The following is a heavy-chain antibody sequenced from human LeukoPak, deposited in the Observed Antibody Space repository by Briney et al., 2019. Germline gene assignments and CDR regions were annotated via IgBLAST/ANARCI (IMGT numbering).Heavy chain of an antibody. CDR1: GGSFSGYY. Sequence: SETLSLTCAVYGGSFSGYYWSWIRQPPGKGLEWIGEINHSGSTNYNPSLKSRVTISVDTSKSQFSLKLSSVTAADTAVYYCARTRAAGGYFDLWGRGTLVTVSS. CDR2: INHSGST. CDR3: ARTRAAGGYFDL. V-gene: IGHV4-34*01. D-gene: IGHD6-13*01. J-gene: IGHJ2*01.